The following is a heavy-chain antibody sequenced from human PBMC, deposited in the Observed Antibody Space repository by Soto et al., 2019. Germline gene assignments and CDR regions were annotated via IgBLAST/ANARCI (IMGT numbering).Heavy chain of an antibody. Sequence: ASVKVSCKASVFTSSGISWVRQAPGQRLEWMGWISTHNGNTIYAQKFQGRVIMTMDTSTTTVYMELRSLRPDDTAVYLCAREGVLGLFDAYDLWGQGTMVTVSS. CDR1: VFTSSG. CDR3: AREGVLGLFDAYDL. D-gene: IGHD3-10*01. V-gene: IGHV1-18*04. J-gene: IGHJ3*01. CDR2: ISTHNGNT.